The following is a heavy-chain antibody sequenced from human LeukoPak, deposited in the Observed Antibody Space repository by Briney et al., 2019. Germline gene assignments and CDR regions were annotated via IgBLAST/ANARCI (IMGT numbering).Heavy chain of an antibody. Sequence: SETLSLTCIVSNGSISNYYWNWIRQAPGKGLEWIGFVDHSETTDHNPSLKSRVIIAVDTSKNQFSLRLNAVTAADTAVYYCARGACTGPNCRISPMDVWGKGTTVTVSS. V-gene: IGHV4-59*01. J-gene: IGHJ6*04. D-gene: IGHD2-8*02. CDR2: VDHSETT. CDR1: NGSISNYY. CDR3: ARGACTGPNCRISPMDV.